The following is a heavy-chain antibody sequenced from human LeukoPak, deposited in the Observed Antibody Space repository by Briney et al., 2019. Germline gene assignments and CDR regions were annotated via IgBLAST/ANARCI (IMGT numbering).Heavy chain of an antibody. D-gene: IGHD2-15*01. J-gene: IGHJ1*01. CDR3: ARYCSGGSCYGYFQH. CDR1: GGSFSGYY. V-gene: IGHV4-34*01. CDR2: INHSGST. Sequence: SETLSLTCAVYGGSFSGYYWSWIRQPPGEGLEWIGEINHSGSTNYNPSLKSRVTISVDTSKNQFSLKLSSVTAADTAVYYCARYCSGGSCYGYFQHWGQGTLVTVSS.